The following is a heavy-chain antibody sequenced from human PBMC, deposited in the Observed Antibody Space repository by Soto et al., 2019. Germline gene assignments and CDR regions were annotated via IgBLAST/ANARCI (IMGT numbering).Heavy chain of an antibody. J-gene: IGHJ6*02. Sequence: QVQLVQSGAEVKKPGSSVPVSCKDSGGTFSSSAISWVRQAPGQGLAWMGAIIPVFGTAHYAQKFQGRVTITAAKPTSTAYMELSRLRSEYTSVYDCARERPERGKDFWGQGTTVTVSS. CDR2: IIPVFGTA. CDR3: ARERPERGKDF. V-gene: IGHV1-69*06. D-gene: IGHD6-25*01. CDR1: GGTFSSSA.